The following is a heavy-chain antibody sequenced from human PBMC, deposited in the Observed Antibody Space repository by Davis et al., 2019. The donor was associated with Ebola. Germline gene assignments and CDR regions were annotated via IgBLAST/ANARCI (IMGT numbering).Heavy chain of an antibody. D-gene: IGHD6-13*01. J-gene: IGHJ4*02. CDR3: ARQEALYGSIDN. V-gene: IGHV5-51*01. Sequence: GESLKISCKGSGYSFTSYWIAWVRQMPGKGLEWMGIIYPGDSDTRYSPSFEGQVTISVDRSINTAYLQWSSLKASDSAMYYCARQEALYGSIDNWGQGTLVTVSS. CDR2: IYPGDSDT. CDR1: GYSFTSYW.